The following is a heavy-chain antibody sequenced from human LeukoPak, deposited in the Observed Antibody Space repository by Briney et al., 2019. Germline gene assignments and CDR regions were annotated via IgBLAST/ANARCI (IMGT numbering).Heavy chain of an antibody. CDR2: ITSSSGYI. D-gene: IGHD3-3*01. Sequence: GGSLRLSCAASGFTFSSYSMNWVRQAPGKGLEWVSSITSSSGYIYYADSVKGRFTISRDNAKNSLYLQMNSLRAEDTAVYCCARVHDFWSFDYWGQGTLVTVSS. J-gene: IGHJ4*02. CDR3: ARVHDFWSFDY. V-gene: IGHV3-21*01. CDR1: GFTFSSYS.